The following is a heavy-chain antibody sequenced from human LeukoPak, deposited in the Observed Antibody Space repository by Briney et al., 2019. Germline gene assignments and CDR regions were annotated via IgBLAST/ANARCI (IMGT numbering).Heavy chain of an antibody. D-gene: IGHD4-17*01. V-gene: IGHV4-39*01. CDR2: IYYSGGA. CDR3: TRLNDYAWYFDL. CDR1: GGSISSSGYY. J-gene: IGHJ2*01. Sequence: SETLSLTCTVSGGSISSSGYYWGWIRQPPGKGLEWIGRIYYSGGAYYNPSLKSRVTISVDTSKNQFSLKLSSVTAADTAVYYCTRLNDYAWYFDLWGRGTLVTVSS.